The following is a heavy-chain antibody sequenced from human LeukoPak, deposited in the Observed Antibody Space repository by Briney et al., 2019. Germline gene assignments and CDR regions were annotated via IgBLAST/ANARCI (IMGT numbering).Heavy chain of an antibody. CDR2: ISGTGGST. V-gene: IGHV3-23*01. CDR1: GFTFSSNG. CDR3: AKDLGVSPD. J-gene: IGHJ4*02. Sequence: PGGSLRLSCSASGFTFSSNGMSWVRQAPGKGLEWVSAISGTGGSTYCADSVKGRFTISRDNSKNTLYLQMNSLRGEDTAVYYCAKDLGVSPDWGQGTLVTVSS.